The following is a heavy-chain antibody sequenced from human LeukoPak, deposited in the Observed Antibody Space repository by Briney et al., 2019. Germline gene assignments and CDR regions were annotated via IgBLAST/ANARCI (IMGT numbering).Heavy chain of an antibody. V-gene: IGHV3-7*03. D-gene: IGHD5-24*01. CDR2: IKTDGSEK. Sequence: GGSLRLSCEGSGFTFSNYWMGWVRQAPGKGLQWVANIKTDGSEKYYVDSVKGRFTISRNNAKNSLYLQMNSLRAEDTAVYYCARAERWLQAWDYWGQGTLVTVSS. CDR3: ARAERWLQAWDY. J-gene: IGHJ4*02. CDR1: GFTFSNYW.